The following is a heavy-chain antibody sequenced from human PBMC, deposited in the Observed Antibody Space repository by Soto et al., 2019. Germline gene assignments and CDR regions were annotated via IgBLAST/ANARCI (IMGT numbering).Heavy chain of an antibody. D-gene: IGHD6-19*01. CDR3: ARGGYSSGWYVSPYYYYGMDV. Sequence: ASVKVSCKASGYTFTSYDINWVRQATGQGLEWMGWMNPNSGNTGYAQKFQGRVTMTRNTSISTAYMELSSLRSEDTAVYYCARGGYSSGWYVSPYYYYGMDVWGQGTTVTSP. CDR1: GYTFTSYD. CDR2: MNPNSGNT. V-gene: IGHV1-8*01. J-gene: IGHJ6*02.